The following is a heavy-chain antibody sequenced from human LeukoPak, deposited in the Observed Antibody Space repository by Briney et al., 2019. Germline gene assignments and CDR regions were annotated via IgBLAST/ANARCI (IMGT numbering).Heavy chain of an antibody. CDR1: GFAFSNYW. CDR3: AAYSGSYA. D-gene: IGHD1-26*01. CDR2: INSDGSST. J-gene: IGHJ4*02. V-gene: IGHV3-74*01. Sequence: GGSLRLSCAASGFAFSNYWMHWVRQAPGKGLVWVSRINSDGSSTSYADSVKGRFTISRDNTKNTLYLQMNSLRTDDTAVYYCAAYSGSYAWGQGTLVTVSS.